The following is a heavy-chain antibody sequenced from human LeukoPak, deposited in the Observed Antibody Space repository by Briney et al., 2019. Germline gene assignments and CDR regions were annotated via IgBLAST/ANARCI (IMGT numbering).Heavy chain of an antibody. D-gene: IGHD5-18*01. J-gene: IGHJ4*02. CDR3: ARTRGYSYGKGFDY. V-gene: IGHV4-59*01. Sequence: KPSETLSLTCTVSGGSISSYYWSWIRQPPGKGLEWIGYIYYSGSTNYNPSLKSRVTISVDTSKNQFSLRLSSVTAADTAVYYCARTRGYSYGKGFDYWGQGTLVTVSS. CDR1: GGSISSYY. CDR2: IYYSGST.